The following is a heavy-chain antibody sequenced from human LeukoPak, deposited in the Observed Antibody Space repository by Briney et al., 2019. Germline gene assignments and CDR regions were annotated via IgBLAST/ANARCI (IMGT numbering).Heavy chain of an antibody. CDR1: GGSISSSSYY. J-gene: IGHJ4*02. D-gene: IGHD2-15*01. CDR2: IYYSGST. CDR3: ARQRLHHFDY. V-gene: IGHV4-39*07. Sequence: SETLSLTCTVSGGSISSSSYYWGWIRQPPGKGLEWIGSIYYSGSTYYNPSLKSRVTISVDTSKNQFSLKLSSVTAADTAVYYCARQRLHHFDYWGQGTLVTVSS.